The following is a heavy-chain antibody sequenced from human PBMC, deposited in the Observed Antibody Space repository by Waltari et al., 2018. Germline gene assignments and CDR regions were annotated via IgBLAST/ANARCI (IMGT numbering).Heavy chain of an antibody. D-gene: IGHD3-22*01. J-gene: IGHJ3*01. CDR2: IYHSGRT. CDR3: ASPLTYYDSSGYVC. Sequence: QVQLQESGPGLVKPSQTLSLTCTVSGGSISSGGYYWSWIRQHPGKGLEWIGYIYHSGRTYYNPSLKSRVTISVDRSKNQFSLKLSSVTAADTAVYYCASPLTYYDSSGYVCWGQGTMVTVSS. CDR1: GGSISSGGYY. V-gene: IGHV4-31*03.